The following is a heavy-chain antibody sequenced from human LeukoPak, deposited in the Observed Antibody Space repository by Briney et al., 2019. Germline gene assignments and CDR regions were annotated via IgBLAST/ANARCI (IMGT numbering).Heavy chain of an antibody. J-gene: IGHJ6*03. CDR3: ASSVRYYYGSGSYKYYYYYMDV. CDR1: GGSISSGGYY. CDR2: IYYSGST. Sequence: PSETLSLTCTVSGGSISSGGYYWSWIRQHPGKGLEWIGYIYYSGSTYYNPSLKSRVTISVDTSKNQFSLKLSSVTAADTAVYYCASSVRYYYGSGSYKYYYYYMDVWGKGTTVTVSS. D-gene: IGHD3-10*01. V-gene: IGHV4-31*03.